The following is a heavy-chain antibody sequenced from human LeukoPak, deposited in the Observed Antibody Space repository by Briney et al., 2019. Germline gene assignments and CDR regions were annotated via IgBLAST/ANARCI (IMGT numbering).Heavy chain of an antibody. CDR2: ISAYNGNT. Sequence: ASVKVSCKASGYAFTNFGISWVRQAPGQGLEWMGWISAYNGNTNYAQKLQGRVTMTTDTSTSTAYMELRSLRSDDTAVYYCARVRATAMGDYWGQGTLVTVSS. CDR1: GYAFTNFG. V-gene: IGHV1-18*01. CDR3: ARVRATAMGDY. D-gene: IGHD5-18*01. J-gene: IGHJ4*02.